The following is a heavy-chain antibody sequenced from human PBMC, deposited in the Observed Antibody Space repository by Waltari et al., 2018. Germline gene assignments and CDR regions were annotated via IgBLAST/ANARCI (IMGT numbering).Heavy chain of an antibody. J-gene: IGHJ6*02. CDR3: ARNAPLMVQGVNYGMDV. V-gene: IGHV1-8*03. CDR2: RNPNSGNT. Sequence: QVQLVQSGAEVKKPGASVKVSCKASGYTFTSYDINWVRQATGQGLEWMGWRNPNSGNTGYAQKCQGRVTITRNTSISTAYMELSSLRSEDTAVYYCARNAPLMVQGVNYGMDVWGQGTTVTVSS. D-gene: IGHD3-10*01. CDR1: GYTFTSYD.